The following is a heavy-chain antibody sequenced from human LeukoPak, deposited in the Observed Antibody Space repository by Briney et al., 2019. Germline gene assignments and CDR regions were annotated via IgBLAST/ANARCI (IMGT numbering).Heavy chain of an antibody. V-gene: IGHV3-74*01. CDR3: TRDLMDYDVSTGLHHYYMDV. CDR1: GFTFSSYW. D-gene: IGHD3-9*01. J-gene: IGHJ6*02. Sequence: GGSLRLSCVASGFTFSSYWMHWVRQDPRKGLVGVSRINGDGRNINYAGSVRGRFTISRDNAKNTLYLQMNTLRVEDTAVYYCTRDLMDYDVSTGLHHYYMDVWGQGTTVTVSS. CDR2: INGDGRNI.